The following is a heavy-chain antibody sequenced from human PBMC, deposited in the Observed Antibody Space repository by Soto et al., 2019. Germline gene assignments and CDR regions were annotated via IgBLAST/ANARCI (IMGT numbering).Heavy chain of an antibody. J-gene: IGHJ4*02. D-gene: IGHD6-19*01. CDR1: GFTFSSYG. Sequence: GGSLRLSCAASGFTFSSYGMHWVRQDPGKGLEWVAVISYDGSNKYYADSVKGRFTISRDNSKNTLYLQMNSLRAEDTAVYYCAKVSPRYVAGTIDYWGQGTLVTVSP. CDR2: ISYDGSNK. CDR3: AKVSPRYVAGTIDY. V-gene: IGHV3-30*18.